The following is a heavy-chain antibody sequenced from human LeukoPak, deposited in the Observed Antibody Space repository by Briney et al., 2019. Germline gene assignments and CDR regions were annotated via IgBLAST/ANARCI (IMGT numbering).Heavy chain of an antibody. CDR1: GYTFTSYG. V-gene: IGHV1-18*01. J-gene: IGHJ5*02. CDR3: ARGLSIDFWSGYYPGWFDP. D-gene: IGHD3-3*01. CDR2: ISAYNGNT. Sequence: ASVKVSCKASGYTFTSYGISWVLQAPGQGLEWMGWISAYNGNTNYAQKLQGRVTMTTDTSTSTAYMELRSLRSDDTAVYYCARGLSIDFWSGYYPGWFDPWGQGTLVTVSS.